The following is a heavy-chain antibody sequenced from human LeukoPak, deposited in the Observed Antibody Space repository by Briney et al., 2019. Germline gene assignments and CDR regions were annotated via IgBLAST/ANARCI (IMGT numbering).Heavy chain of an antibody. CDR1: GFTFSSYA. D-gene: IGHD3/OR15-3a*01. V-gene: IGHV4-59*08. J-gene: IGHJ4*02. CDR2: LYYSGST. Sequence: PGGSLRLSCAASGFTFSSYAMSWVRQAPGKGLEWIGYLYYSGSTNYNPSLKSRVTISVDTSKNQFSLKLSSVTAADTAVYYCARGTRNFDYWGQGTLVTVSS. CDR3: ARGTRNFDY.